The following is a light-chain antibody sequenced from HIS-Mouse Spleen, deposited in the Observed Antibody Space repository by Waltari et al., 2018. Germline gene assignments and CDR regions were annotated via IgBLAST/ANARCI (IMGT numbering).Light chain of an antibody. V-gene: IGLV3-10*01. Sequence: SYELTQPPSVSVSPGQTARITCSGDALPKQYAYWYQQKSGQAPVLVIYEDSKRPPGVPERCSGSSSGTMATLTISGAQVEDEADYYCYSTDSSGNHRVFGGGTKLTVL. CDR3: YSTDSSGNHRV. J-gene: IGLJ2*01. CDR2: EDS. CDR1: ALPKQY.